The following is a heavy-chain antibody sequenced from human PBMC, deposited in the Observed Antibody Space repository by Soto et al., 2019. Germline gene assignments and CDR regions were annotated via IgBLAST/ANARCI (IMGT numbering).Heavy chain of an antibody. CDR1: GGSISSGGYS. J-gene: IGHJ5*02. V-gene: IGHV4-30-2*01. D-gene: IGHD3-22*01. CDR2: IYHSGST. Sequence: SETLSLTCAVSGGSISSGGYSWSWIRQPPGKGLEWIGYIYHSGSTYYNPSLKSRVTISVDTSKNQFSLKLSSVTAADTAVYYCARKMPTRIVVVIQTWSDPGGQGPLVT. CDR3: ARKMPTRIVVVIQTWSDP.